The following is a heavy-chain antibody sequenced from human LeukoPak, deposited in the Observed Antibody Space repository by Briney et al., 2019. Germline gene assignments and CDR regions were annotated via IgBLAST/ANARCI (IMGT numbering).Heavy chain of an antibody. Sequence: GASVTVSFTASGYTFTSYGISWVRQAPGQGLEWMGWISAYNGNTNYAQKLQGRVTMTTDTSTSTAYMELRSLRSDDTAVYYCARDPMVGRGNYFDYWGQGTLVTVSS. V-gene: IGHV1-18*01. CDR1: GYTFTSYG. D-gene: IGHD2-15*01. CDR3: ARDPMVGRGNYFDY. CDR2: ISAYNGNT. J-gene: IGHJ4*02.